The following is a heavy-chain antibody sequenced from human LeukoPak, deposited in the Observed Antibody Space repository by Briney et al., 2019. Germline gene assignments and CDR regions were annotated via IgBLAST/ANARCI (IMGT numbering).Heavy chain of an antibody. CDR2: MNPNSGNT. CDR3: ARVAGNCGGDCYRLLY. V-gene: IGHV1-8*01. CDR1: GYTFTTYD. D-gene: IGHD2-21*01. J-gene: IGHJ4*02. Sequence: ASVKVPCKASGYTFTTYDINWVRQATGQGLEWLGWMNPNSGNTGYAQKFQGRVTMTRNISITTAYMELSNLRSDDTAVYYCARVAGNCGGDCYRLLYWGQGTLVTVSS.